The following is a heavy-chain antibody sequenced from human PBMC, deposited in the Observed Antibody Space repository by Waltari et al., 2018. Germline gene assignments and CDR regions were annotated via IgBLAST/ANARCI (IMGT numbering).Heavy chain of an antibody. J-gene: IGHJ3*02. Sequence: EVQLVQSGAEVKKPGESLKISCQVFGYTFSSYWIAWVRQMSGKGLEWMGLSDPGDSDTRYRPSFQGQVTISADKSIKTADLQWSSLKASDTAMYYCARPRNSGTYDGFDIWGQGTMVTVSS. CDR2: SDPGDSDT. CDR1: GYTFSSYW. D-gene: IGHD1-7*01. CDR3: ARPRNSGTYDGFDI. V-gene: IGHV5-51*01.